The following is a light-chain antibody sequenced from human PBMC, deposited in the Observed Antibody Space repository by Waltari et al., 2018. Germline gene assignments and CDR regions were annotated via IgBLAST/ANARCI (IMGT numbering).Light chain of an antibody. V-gene: IGKV1-5*03. J-gene: IGKJ1*01. CDR3: QQYNSYRT. CDR1: QSISSW. Sequence: DIQMTQSPSTLSASVGARVTITCRASQSISSWLAWYQQKPGKAPNLLIYKASSLESGVPSRFSGSGSGTEFTLTISSLQPDDFATYYCQQYNSYRTFGQGTKVEIK. CDR2: KAS.